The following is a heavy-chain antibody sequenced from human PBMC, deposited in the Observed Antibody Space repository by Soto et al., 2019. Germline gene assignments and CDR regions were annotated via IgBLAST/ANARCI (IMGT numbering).Heavy chain of an antibody. CDR3: ARGYPGSYYNIVDWFDP. D-gene: IGHD3-10*01. J-gene: IGHJ5*02. Sequence: PSETLSLTCSVSGGSISSSYWNWIRQPPGKGLEWIGYIYHSGSTYYNPSLKSRVTISVDRSKNQFSLKLSSVTAADTAVYYCARGYPGSYYNIVDWFDPWGQGTLVTVSS. CDR1: GGSISSSY. CDR2: IYHSGST. V-gene: IGHV4-59*12.